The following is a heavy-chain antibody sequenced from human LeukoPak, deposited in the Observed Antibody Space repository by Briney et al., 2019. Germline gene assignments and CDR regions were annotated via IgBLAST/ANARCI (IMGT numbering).Heavy chain of an antibody. CDR3: ARGDSSGWYYYFDY. CDR1: GFTFSSYE. V-gene: IGHV3-48*03. Sequence: GGSLRLSCEASGFTFSSYEMNWVRQAPGKGLEWVSYISSSGSTIYYADSVKGRFTISRDNSKNTLYLQMNSLRAEDTAVYYCARGDSSGWYYYFDYWGQGTLVTVSS. D-gene: IGHD6-19*01. CDR2: ISSSGSTI. J-gene: IGHJ4*02.